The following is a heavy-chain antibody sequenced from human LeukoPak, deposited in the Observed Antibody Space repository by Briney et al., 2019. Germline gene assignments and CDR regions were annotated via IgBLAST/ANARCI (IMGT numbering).Heavy chain of an antibody. CDR2: IYYSGST. Sequence: KTSETLSLTCTVSGGSISSYYWSWIRQPPGKGLEWIGYIYYSGSTNYNPSLKSRVTISVDTSKNQFSLKLSSVTAADTAVYYCARGEDSSSWYDYWGQGTLDTVSS. CDR1: GGSISSYY. V-gene: IGHV4-59*01. J-gene: IGHJ4*02. D-gene: IGHD6-13*01. CDR3: ARGEDSSSWYDY.